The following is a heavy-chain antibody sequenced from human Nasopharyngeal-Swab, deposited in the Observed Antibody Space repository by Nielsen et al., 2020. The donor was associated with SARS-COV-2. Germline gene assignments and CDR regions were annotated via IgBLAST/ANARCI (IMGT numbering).Heavy chain of an antibody. J-gene: IGHJ6*02. D-gene: IGHD3-3*01. CDR1: GFSLSTSGMC. CDR3: ARDYDFWSGNCYYYGMDV. Sequence: SGPTLVKPTQTLTLTCTFSGFSLSTSGMCVSWIRQPPGKALEWLALIDWDDDKYYSTSLKTRLTISKDTSKNQVVLTMTNMDPVDTATYYCARDYDFWSGNCYYYGMDVWGQGTTVTVSS. V-gene: IGHV2-70*01. CDR2: IDWDDDK.